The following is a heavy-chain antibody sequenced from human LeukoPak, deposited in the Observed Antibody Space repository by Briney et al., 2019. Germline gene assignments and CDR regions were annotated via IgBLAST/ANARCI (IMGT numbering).Heavy chain of an antibody. CDR3: ARGGYYDSSGHAFDI. CDR2: IYYSGST. CDR1: GGSISSYY. Sequence: SETLSLTCTVSGGSISSYYWSWIRQPPGKGLEWIGYIYYSGSTNYNPSLKSQVTISVDTSKNQFSLKLSSVTAADTAVYYCARGGYYDSSGHAFDIWGQGTMVTVSS. V-gene: IGHV4-59*01. D-gene: IGHD3-22*01. J-gene: IGHJ3*02.